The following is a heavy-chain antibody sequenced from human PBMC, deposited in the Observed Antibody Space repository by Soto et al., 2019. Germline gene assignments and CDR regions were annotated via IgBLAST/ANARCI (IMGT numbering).Heavy chain of an antibody. V-gene: IGHV1-8*01. J-gene: IGHJ5*02. CDR2: MNRTSANT. Sequence: QVQLVQSGAQVKKPGASVKVSCKASGYTFTNNDISWVRQATGQGLEWMGWMNRTSANTGYAQKFQGRVSMTRNTSISTAYMELSSLRSDDTAIYYCARMATSGTLNWFDPWGQGTLVIVSS. CDR3: ARMATSGTLNWFDP. CDR1: GYTFTNND.